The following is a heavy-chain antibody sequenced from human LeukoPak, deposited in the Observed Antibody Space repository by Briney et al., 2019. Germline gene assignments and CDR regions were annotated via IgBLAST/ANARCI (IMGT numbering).Heavy chain of an antibody. D-gene: IGHD2-2*01. CDR1: GYTFTDYY. Sequence: ASVKVSCKASGYTFTDYYMHWVRQAPGQGLEWMGWINPNSGGTNYAQSFQGRVTVTRDTSISTAFMELSSLRSDDAALYYCARGRYCSSTSCSDFDYWGQGTPVTVSS. V-gene: IGHV1-2*02. CDR3: ARGRYCSSTSCSDFDY. CDR2: INPNSGGT. J-gene: IGHJ4*02.